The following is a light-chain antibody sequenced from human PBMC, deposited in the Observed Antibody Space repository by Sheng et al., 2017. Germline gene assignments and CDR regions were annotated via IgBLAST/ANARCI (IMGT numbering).Light chain of an antibody. V-gene: IGLV3-19*01. Sequence: SSELTQDPAVSVALGQTVRITCQGDSLRTFFASWYQQKPGQAPVLVLHGKNNRPSGIPDRFSGSSSGNTTSLTITGAQAEDEADYYCNSRDSGVNHLNWVFGGGTKLTVL. J-gene: IGLJ3*02. CDR2: GKN. CDR3: NSRDSGVNHLNWV. CDR1: SLRTFF.